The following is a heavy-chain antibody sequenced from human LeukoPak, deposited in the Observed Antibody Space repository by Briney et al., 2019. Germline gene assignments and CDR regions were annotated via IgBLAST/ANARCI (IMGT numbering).Heavy chain of an antibody. D-gene: IGHD6-13*01. J-gene: IGHJ5*02. V-gene: IGHV4-59*08. CDR2: IYYSGST. Sequence: SETLSLTCTVSGGSISSYYWSWIRQPPGKGLEWIGYIYYSGSTNYNPSLKSRVTISVDTSKNQFSQKLSSVTAADTAVYYCARHASSLQLVLWSVFDPWGQGTLVTVSS. CDR1: GGSISSYY. CDR3: ARHASSLQLVLWSVFDP.